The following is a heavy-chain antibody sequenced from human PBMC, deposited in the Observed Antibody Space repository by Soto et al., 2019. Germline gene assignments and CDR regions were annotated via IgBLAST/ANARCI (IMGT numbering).Heavy chain of an antibody. J-gene: IGHJ6*02. Sequence: QVQLVESGGGVVQPGRSLRLSCAASGFTFSSYAMHWVRQAPGKGLEWVAVISYDGSNKYYADSVKGRFTISRDNSKNTLYLQMNSLRAEDTAVYYCARGCSGGSCYYYYGMDVWGQGTTVTVSS. CDR2: ISYDGSNK. V-gene: IGHV3-30-3*01. CDR3: ARGCSGGSCYYYYGMDV. D-gene: IGHD2-15*01. CDR1: GFTFSSYA.